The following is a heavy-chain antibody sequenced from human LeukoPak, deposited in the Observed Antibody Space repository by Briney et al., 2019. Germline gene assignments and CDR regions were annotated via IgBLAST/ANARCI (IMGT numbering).Heavy chain of an antibody. Sequence: ASVKVSCKASGYTFTGYYMHWVRQAPGKGLEWMGGFDPEDGETIYAQKFQGRVTMTEDTSTDTAYMELSSLRSEDTAVYYCATGGQLVRDNWFDPWGQGTLVTVSS. D-gene: IGHD6-6*01. CDR1: GYTFTGYY. CDR3: ATGGQLVRDNWFDP. V-gene: IGHV1-24*01. CDR2: FDPEDGET. J-gene: IGHJ5*02.